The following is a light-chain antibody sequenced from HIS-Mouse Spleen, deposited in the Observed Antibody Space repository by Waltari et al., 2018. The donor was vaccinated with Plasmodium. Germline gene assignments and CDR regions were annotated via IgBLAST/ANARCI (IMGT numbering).Light chain of an antibody. CDR1: ALPKKY. V-gene: IGLV3-10*01. Sequence: SYELTQPPSVSVSPGQTARITCSGDALPKKYAYWYHQQSGPAPVLVIYEDSKRPSGIPERFSGSSSGTMATLTISGAQVEDEADYYCYSTDSRGNHRVFGGGTKLTVL. CDR3: YSTDSRGNHRV. CDR2: EDS. J-gene: IGLJ3*02.